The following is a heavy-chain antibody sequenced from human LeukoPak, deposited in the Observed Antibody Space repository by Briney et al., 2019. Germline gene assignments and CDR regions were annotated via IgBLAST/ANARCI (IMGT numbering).Heavy chain of an antibody. CDR1: GFTFSGHS. Sequence: PGGSLRLSCAASGFTFSGHSMSWVRQAPGTGLEWVSSISVGDSYKYFADSVKGRFTISRDNAKSSLYLQMNSLTAEDTALYYCARLYLDAFDIWGQGTMVTVSS. CDR2: ISVGDSYK. V-gene: IGHV3-21*01. D-gene: IGHD2-21*01. J-gene: IGHJ3*02. CDR3: ARLYLDAFDI.